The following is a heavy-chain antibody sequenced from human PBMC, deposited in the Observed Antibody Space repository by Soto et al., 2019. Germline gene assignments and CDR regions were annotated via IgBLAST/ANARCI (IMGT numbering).Heavy chain of an antibody. J-gene: IGHJ6*04. D-gene: IGHD6-6*01. CDR3: ARLPSSPAPIIT. CDR1: GGPISRYY. V-gene: IGHV4-59*08. Sequence: SETLFLTCTFSGGPISRYYWSWIRQPPGKGLEWIGYIYYSGSTNYNPSLKSRVTISVDTSKNQFSLKLSSVTAADTAVYYCARLPSSPAPIITWGKGTTVTVSP. CDR2: IYYSGST.